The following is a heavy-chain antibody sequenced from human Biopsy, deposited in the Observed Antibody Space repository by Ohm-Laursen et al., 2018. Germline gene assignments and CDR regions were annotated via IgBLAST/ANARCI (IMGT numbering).Heavy chain of an antibody. CDR1: GGSISSYY. V-gene: IGHV4-59*07. D-gene: IGHD2/OR15-2a*01. J-gene: IGHJ6*02. CDR2: ISDSGST. Sequence: SDTLSLTCTVSGGSISSYYWSWTRQPPGKGLEWIGYISDSGSTNSNPSLKSRVTISVDTSKNQFSLRLNSVTAADTAVYYCARATNSTGWPYYYFYGMDVWGQGTTVTVSS. CDR3: ARATNSTGWPYYYFYGMDV.